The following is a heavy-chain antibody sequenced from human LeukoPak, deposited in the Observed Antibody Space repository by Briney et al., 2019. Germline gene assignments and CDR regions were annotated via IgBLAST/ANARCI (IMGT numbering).Heavy chain of an antibody. CDR2: ISTSSRDI. V-gene: IGHV3-21*01. Sequence: GGTLRLSCAASGFTLSNYDMNWVRQAPGKGLEWVSSISTSSRDIYYKDSVRGRFTISRDDAKNSLYLEMNSLRAEDTAVYYCARADCSSSTCYLRRSWFDRWGQGTLVTVSS. CDR1: GFTLSNYD. CDR3: ARADCSSSTCYLRRSWFDR. D-gene: IGHD2-2*01. J-gene: IGHJ5*02.